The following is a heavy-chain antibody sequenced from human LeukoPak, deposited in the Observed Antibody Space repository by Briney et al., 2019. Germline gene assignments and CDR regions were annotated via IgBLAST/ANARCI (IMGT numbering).Heavy chain of an antibody. J-gene: IGHJ4*02. CDR3: AREVIAVAGHDY. V-gene: IGHV1-2*02. Sequence: ASVKVSCKASGYTFTGYYMHWVRQAPGQGLEWMGWINPNSGGTNYAQKFQGRVTMTRDTSISTAYMELSRLRSDDTAVYYCAREVIAVAGHDYWGQGTLVTVSS. CDR2: INPNSGGT. CDR1: GYTFTGYY. D-gene: IGHD6-19*01.